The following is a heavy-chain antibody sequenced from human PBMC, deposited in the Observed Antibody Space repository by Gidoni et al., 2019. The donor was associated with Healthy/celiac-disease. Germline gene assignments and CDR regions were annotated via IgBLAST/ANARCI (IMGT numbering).Heavy chain of an antibody. CDR1: GGTFSSYT. CDR2: IIPILGIA. Sequence: QVQLVHSGAEVKTPGSAVTVSCKASGGTFSSYTISWVRQAPGQGLEWMGRIIPILGIANYAQKFQGRVTITADKSTSTAYMELSSLRSEDTAVYYCAREAYCGGDCYSSVSFDYWGQGTLVTVSS. CDR3: AREAYCGGDCYSSVSFDY. D-gene: IGHD2-21*02. J-gene: IGHJ4*02. V-gene: IGHV1-69*04.